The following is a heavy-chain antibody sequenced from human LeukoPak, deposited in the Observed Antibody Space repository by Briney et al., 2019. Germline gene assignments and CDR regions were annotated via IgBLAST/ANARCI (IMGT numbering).Heavy chain of an antibody. CDR3: ARAKGAAGTSFLYYYYGMDV. V-gene: IGHV3-21*01. D-gene: IGHD6-13*01. Sequence: GGSLRLSCAASGFTFSSYSMNWVRQAPGKGLEWVSSISSSSSYIYYADSVKGRFTISRDNAKNSLYLQMNSLRAEDTAVYYCARAKGAAGTSFLYYYYGMDVWGQGTTVTVSS. CDR2: ISSSSSYI. J-gene: IGHJ6*02. CDR1: GFTFSSYS.